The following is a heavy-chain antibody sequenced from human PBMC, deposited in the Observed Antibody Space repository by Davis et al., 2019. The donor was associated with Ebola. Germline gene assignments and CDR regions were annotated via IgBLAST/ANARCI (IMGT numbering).Heavy chain of an antibody. D-gene: IGHD6-19*01. J-gene: IGHJ4*02. Sequence: GGSLRLSCAASGFTFSSYSMNWVHQAPGKGLEWVSYISSSSSTIYYADSVKGRFTISRDNSKNTLFLQMNTLRAEDAAVYYCAGGTRSGWHLEYWGQGTLVTVSS. CDR1: GFTFSSYS. CDR2: ISSSSSTI. V-gene: IGHV3-48*01. CDR3: AGGTRSGWHLEY.